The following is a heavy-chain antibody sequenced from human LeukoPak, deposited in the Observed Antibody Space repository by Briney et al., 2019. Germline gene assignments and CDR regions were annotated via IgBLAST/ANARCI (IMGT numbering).Heavy chain of an antibody. J-gene: IGHJ4*02. CDR1: GGSLSSYY. V-gene: IGHV4-59*01. CDR2: IYYSGST. D-gene: IGHD6-6*01. CDR3: ARDGSSSSSWDYFDY. Sequence: SETLSLTCTVSGGSLSSYYWSWIRQPPGKGLEWIGYIYYSGSTNYNPSLKSRVTISVDTSKNQFSLKLSSVTAADTAVYYCARDGSSSSSWDYFDYWGQGTLVTVSS.